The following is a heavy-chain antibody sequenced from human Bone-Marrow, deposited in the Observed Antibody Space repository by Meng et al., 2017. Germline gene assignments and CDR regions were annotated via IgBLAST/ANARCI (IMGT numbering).Heavy chain of an antibody. D-gene: IGHD6-13*01. J-gene: IGHJ4*02. CDR3: ATGAAAADH. CDR2: IKRNRDGGTI. CDR1: GLRFTDAW. V-gene: IGHV3-15*01. Sequence: GESLKISCVASGLRFTDAWMSWVRQAPGKGLEWVGRIKRNRDGGTIDYAARVKGRFTISRDESKNTLYLQMDSLITEDTAVYFCATGAAAADHWGQGTQVNVSS.